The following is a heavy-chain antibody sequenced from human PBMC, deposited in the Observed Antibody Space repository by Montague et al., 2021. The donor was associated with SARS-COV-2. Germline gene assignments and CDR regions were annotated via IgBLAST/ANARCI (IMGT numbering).Heavy chain of an antibody. CDR1: GFSLSTSGMC. CDR2: IDWDDDDK. V-gene: IGHV2-70*01. CDR3: ARIFDSSWPTFDY. D-gene: IGHD6-13*01. J-gene: IGHJ4*02. Sequence: PALVKPTQTLTLTCTFSGFSLSTSGMCVSRIRQPPGKALEWLALIDWDDDDKYYSTSLKTRLTISKDTSKNQVVLTMTNMDPVDTATYYCARIFDSSWPTFDYWGQGTLVTVSS.